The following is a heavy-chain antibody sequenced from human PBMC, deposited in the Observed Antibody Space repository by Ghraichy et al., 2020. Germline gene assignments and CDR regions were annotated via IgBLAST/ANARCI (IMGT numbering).Heavy chain of an antibody. V-gene: IGHV3-48*01. Sequence: GGSLRLSCSASGFAFSSYDMNWVRQAPGRGLEWLSYITLNSRTIYYADSVKGRFTVSRDNAKNSLYLQMNSLRAEDTAVYYCARDGNYDYLTGRYDVRWFDPWGQGTLVTVSS. CDR3: ARDGNYDYLTGRYDVRWFDP. D-gene: IGHD3-9*01. CDR2: ITLNSRTI. CDR1: GFAFSSYD. J-gene: IGHJ5*02.